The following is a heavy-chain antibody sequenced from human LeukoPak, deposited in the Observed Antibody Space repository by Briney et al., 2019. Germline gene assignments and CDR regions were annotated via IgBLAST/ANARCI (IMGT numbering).Heavy chain of an antibody. CDR3: ARGSYYYGSGSYYIPDY. V-gene: IGHV1-24*01. J-gene: IGHJ4*02. Sequence: ASVKVSCKVSGYTLTELSMHWVRQAPGKGLEWMGGFDPEDGETIYAQKLQGRVTMTTDTSTSTAYMELRSLRSDDTAVYYCARGSYYYGSGSYYIPDYWGQGTLVTVSS. CDR2: FDPEDGET. CDR1: GYTLTELS. D-gene: IGHD3-10*01.